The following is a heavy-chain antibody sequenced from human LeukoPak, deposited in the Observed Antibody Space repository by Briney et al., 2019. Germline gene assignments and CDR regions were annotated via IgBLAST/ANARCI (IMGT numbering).Heavy chain of an antibody. Sequence: GGSLRLSCEASGFTFSAYAMTWVRRAPGKGLEWVAYIKQDGSEKNYVDSVKGRFTISRDNAKNLLYLQMNSLRAEDTAVYYCARNRASLDYWGQGALVTVSS. CDR3: ARNRASLDY. CDR2: IKQDGSEK. CDR1: GFTFSAYA. V-gene: IGHV3-7*04. J-gene: IGHJ4*02. D-gene: IGHD2/OR15-2a*01.